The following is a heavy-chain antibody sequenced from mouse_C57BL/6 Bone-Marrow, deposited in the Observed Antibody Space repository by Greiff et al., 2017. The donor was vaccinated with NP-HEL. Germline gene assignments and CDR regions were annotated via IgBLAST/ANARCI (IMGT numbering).Heavy chain of an antibody. CDR3: ARSDGSSRAWFAY. D-gene: IGHD1-1*01. V-gene: IGHV1-22*01. CDR2: INPYNGGT. Sequence: EVQLQQSGPELVKPGASVKMSCKASGYTFTDYNMHWVKQSHGQSLEWIGYINPYNGGTSYHQKFKGKATLTVNQSSSTAYMELRSLTSEDSAVYYCARSDGSSRAWFAYWGQGTLVTVSA. CDR1: GYTFTDYN. J-gene: IGHJ3*01.